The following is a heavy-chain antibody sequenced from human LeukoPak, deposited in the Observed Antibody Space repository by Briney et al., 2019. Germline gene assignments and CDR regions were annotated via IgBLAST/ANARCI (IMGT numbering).Heavy chain of an antibody. CDR1: GYSFTTYW. CDR2: IYPGDSDT. D-gene: IGHD2-15*01. J-gene: IGHJ4*02. Sequence: GESLKISCKGSGYSFTTYWIGWVRQMPGKGLEWMGIIYPGDSDTRYSPSFQGQVSISADKSISTAYLQWSSLKASDTAMYYCARARYCSGGTCYAEYWGQGTLVTVSS. CDR3: ARARYCSGGTCYAEY. V-gene: IGHV5-51*01.